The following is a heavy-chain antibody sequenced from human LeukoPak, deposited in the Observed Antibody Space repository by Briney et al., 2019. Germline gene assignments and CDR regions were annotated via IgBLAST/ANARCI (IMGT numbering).Heavy chain of an antibody. V-gene: IGHV4-4*02. CDR1: GGSISSSNW. CDR2: IYHSGST. J-gene: IGHJ4*02. CDR3: ARVGDILLGPGYFDY. D-gene: IGHD3-10*01. Sequence: PSETLSLTCAVSGGSISSSNWWSWVRQPPGKGLEWIGEIYHSGSTNYNPSLKSRVTISVDKSKNQFSLKLSSVAAADTAVYYCARVGDILLGPGYFDYWGQGTLVTVSS.